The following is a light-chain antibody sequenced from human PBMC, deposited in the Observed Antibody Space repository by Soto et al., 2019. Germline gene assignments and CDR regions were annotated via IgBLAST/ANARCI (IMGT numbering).Light chain of an antibody. V-gene: IGKV3-20*01. J-gene: IGKJ1*01. Sequence: EIVLTQSPGTLSVSPGERATLSCRASQTISSNNLAWYQQKPGQAPSLLIYGTSSRATGIPDRFSGSGSGTDFPLTISRLEPEESAIYYCQQYGSWTFGQGTKVEI. CDR2: GTS. CDR3: QQYGSWT. CDR1: QTISSNN.